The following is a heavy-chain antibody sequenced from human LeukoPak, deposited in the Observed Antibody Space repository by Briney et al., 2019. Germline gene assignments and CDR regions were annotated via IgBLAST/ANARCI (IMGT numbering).Heavy chain of an antibody. D-gene: IGHD1-14*01. CDR3: AKGTSWMSPYFYMED. V-gene: IGHV3-66*01. CDR2: IGSSGST. CDR1: GFTFSSYW. J-gene: IGHJ6*03. Sequence: GGSLRLSCAASGFTFSSYWMHWVRQAPGKGLEWVSTIGSSGSTFHADSVKGRFTISRDNSRSTLYLDMSSLRAEDTAVYYCAKGTSWMSPYFYMEDWGTGTTVTVSS.